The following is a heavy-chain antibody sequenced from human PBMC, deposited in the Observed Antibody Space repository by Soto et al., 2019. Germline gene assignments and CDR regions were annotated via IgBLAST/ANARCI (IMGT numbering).Heavy chain of an antibody. D-gene: IGHD3-22*01. CDR3: ARQYYYDSSGYYFAFDI. Sequence: QVQLQESGPGLVKPSQTLSLTCTVSGGSISSGDYYWSWIRQPPGKGLEWIGYIYYSGSTYYNPSLKSRATISVDTSKNQFSLKLSSVTAADTAVYYCARQYYYDSSGYYFAFDIWGQGTMVTVSS. CDR2: IYYSGST. J-gene: IGHJ3*02. V-gene: IGHV4-30-4*01. CDR1: GGSISSGDYY.